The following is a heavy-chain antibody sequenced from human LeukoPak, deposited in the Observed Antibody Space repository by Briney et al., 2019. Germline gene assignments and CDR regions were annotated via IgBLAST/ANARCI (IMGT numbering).Heavy chain of an antibody. CDR1: GYTFTGYY. V-gene: IGHV1-2*02. CDR2: INPNTGGI. D-gene: IGHD2-2*01. CDR3: ARALVPAAQRLSS. J-gene: IGHJ5*02. Sequence: ASVKVSCKASGYTFTGYYLHWVRQAPGQGLEWMGWINPNTGGINYAQKFQGRVTMTRDTSISTAYMEVTRLRSDDTAVFYCARALVPAAQRLSSWGQGTLVTVSS.